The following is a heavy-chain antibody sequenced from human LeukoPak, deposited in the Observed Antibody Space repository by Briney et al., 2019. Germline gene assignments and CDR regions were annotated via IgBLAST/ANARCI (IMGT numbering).Heavy chain of an antibody. V-gene: IGHV4-4*07. D-gene: IGHD3-22*01. J-gene: IGHJ6*03. CDR2: IYTSGRT. CDR3: ARDQRYYDSSGYYYYHYMDV. CDR1: GGSISSYY. Sequence: SETLSLTCTVSGGSISSYYWSWIRQPAGKGLEWIGRIYTSGRTNYNPSLKSRVTMSVDTSKNQFSLKLSSVTAADTAVYYCARDQRYYDSSGYYYYHYMDVWGKGTTVTVSS.